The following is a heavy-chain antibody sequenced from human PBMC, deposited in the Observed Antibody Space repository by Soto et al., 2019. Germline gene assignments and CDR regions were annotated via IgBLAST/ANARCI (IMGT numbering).Heavy chain of an antibody. Sequence: GASVKVRCKASGYTFTSYDINWVRQATGQGLEWMGWMNPNSGNTGYAQKFQGRVTMTRNTSISTAYMELSSLRSEDTAVYYCARILSGYCSGGSCYFDAFDIWGQGTMVTVSS. D-gene: IGHD2-15*01. V-gene: IGHV1-8*01. CDR1: GYTFTSYD. J-gene: IGHJ3*02. CDR3: ARILSGYCSGGSCYFDAFDI. CDR2: MNPNSGNT.